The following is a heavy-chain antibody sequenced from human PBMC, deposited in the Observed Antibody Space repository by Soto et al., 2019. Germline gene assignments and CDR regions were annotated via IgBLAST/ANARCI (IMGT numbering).Heavy chain of an antibody. V-gene: IGHV3-30*14. CDR1: GFTFSSYA. D-gene: IGHD6-19*01. CDR3: ARLDKFNGGWS. CDR2: VSHDGKSG. J-gene: IGHJ4*02. Sequence: QVQLVESGGGVVQPGRSLRLSCAASGFTFSSYAMHWVRRAPGKGLEWVAAVSHDGKSGFYADSVSGRFTVSRDNSNNRVYLQMDRLRPEDTALFYCARLDKFNGGWSWGQGTAVTVSS.